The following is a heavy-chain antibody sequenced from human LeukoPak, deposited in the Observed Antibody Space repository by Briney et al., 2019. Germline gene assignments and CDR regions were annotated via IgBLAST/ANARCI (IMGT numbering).Heavy chain of an antibody. Sequence: PGGSLRLSCAASGLNLDAYAMHWVRQAPGKGLEWVSLISGDGTISYYADSVKGRFTISRDNSKNSLFLEMNSLRSKDTALYYCAKDTPLFYHYYGIDVWGQGTTVTVSS. CDR1: GLNLDAYA. V-gene: IGHV3-43*02. J-gene: IGHJ6*02. CDR3: AKDTPLFYHYYGIDV. CDR2: ISGDGTIS.